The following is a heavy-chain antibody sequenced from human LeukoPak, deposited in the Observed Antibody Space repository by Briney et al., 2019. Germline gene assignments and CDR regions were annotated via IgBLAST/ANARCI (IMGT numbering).Heavy chain of an antibody. J-gene: IGHJ4*02. CDR1: GFTFSSYA. CDR3: ARNISSGWYVDY. CDR2: ISGSGDST. V-gene: IGHV3-23*01. D-gene: IGHD6-19*01. Sequence: GGSLRLSCAVSGFTFSSYAMSWVRQAPGKGLEWVSGISGSGDSTYYADSVKGRFSVSRDNSKNTLYLQMNSLRAEDTALYYCARNISSGWYVDYWGPGTLVTVS.